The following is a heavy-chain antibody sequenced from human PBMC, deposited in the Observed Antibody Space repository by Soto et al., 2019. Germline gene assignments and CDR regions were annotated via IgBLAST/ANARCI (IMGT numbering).Heavy chain of an antibody. CDR3: ARGDTISGYTY. J-gene: IGHJ4*02. CDR1: GGSFSGYY. CDR2: IKHSGST. Sequence: QVQLQQWGAGLLKPSETLSLTCAVYGGSFSGYYWSWIRQPPGKGLEWIGGIKHSGSTNYNPSLKSRVTISVDTSKNQFSLKLSSVTAADTALYYCARGDTISGYTYWGQGTLVTVSS. V-gene: IGHV4-34*01. D-gene: IGHD3-3*01.